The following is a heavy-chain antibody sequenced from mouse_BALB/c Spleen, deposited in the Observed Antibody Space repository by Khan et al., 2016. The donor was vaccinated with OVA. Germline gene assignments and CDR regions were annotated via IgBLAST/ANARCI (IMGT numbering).Heavy chain of an antibody. D-gene: IGHD1-1*01. CDR1: GYSITSGYA. CDR3: ARQNYYGYAMDY. V-gene: IGHV3-2*02. CDR2: ISYSGRT. J-gene: IGHJ4*01. Sequence: EVELVESGPGLVKPSQSLSLTCTVTGYSITSGYAWNWIRQFPGNKLEWMGYISYSGRTSYNPYLRSRISITRDTSKNQFFLQLNSVTTEDTATYYCARQNYYGYAMDYWGQGTSVTVSS.